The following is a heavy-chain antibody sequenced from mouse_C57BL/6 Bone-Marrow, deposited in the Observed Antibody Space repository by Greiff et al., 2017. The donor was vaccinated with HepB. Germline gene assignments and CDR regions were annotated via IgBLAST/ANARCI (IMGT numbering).Heavy chain of an antibody. Sequence: VQLKESGPGLVKPSQSLSLTCSVTGYSITSGYYWNWIRQFPGNKLEWMGYISYDGSNNYNPSLKNRISITRDTSKNQFFLKLNSVTTEDTATYYCATLITTVPYYFDYWGQGTTLTVSS. CDR3: ATLITTVPYYFDY. CDR1: GYSITSGYY. D-gene: IGHD1-1*01. CDR2: ISYDGSN. V-gene: IGHV3-6*01. J-gene: IGHJ2*01.